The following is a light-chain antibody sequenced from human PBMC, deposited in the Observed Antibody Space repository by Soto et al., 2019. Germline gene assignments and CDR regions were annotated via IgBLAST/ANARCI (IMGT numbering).Light chain of an antibody. CDR2: DAS. Sequence: EIVVTQSPSTLSWCAGKTAPGACRASQSVSSYLAWYQQKPGQAPRLLIYDASNRATGIPARFSGSGSGTEFTLTISSLQPDDFATYYCQHYNSYSEAFGQGTKVDI. V-gene: IGKV3-11*01. CDR3: QHYNSYSEA. J-gene: IGKJ1*01. CDR1: QSVSSY.